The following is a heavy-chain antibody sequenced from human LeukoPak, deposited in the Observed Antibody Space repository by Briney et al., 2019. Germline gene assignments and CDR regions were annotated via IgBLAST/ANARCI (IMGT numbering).Heavy chain of an antibody. V-gene: IGHV4-59*01. CDR3: ARGFSSGYSDY. CDR1: GGSISSYY. Sequence: SETLSLTCTVSGGSISSYYWSWIRRSPGKGLEWIGYIYDTGSSNYNPSVKSRVTISIDTSKKQFSLRLSSVTAADTAIYYCARGFSSGYSDYWGQGTLITVSS. CDR2: IYDTGSS. D-gene: IGHD1-1*01. J-gene: IGHJ4*02.